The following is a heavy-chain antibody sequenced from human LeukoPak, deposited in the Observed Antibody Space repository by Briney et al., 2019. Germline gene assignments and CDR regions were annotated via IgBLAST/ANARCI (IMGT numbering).Heavy chain of an antibody. CDR2: MNPNSGNT. D-gene: IGHD6-13*01. Sequence: ASVKVSCTASGYTFTSYDINWVRQATGQGLEWMGWMNPNSGNTGYAQKFQGRVTMTRNTSISTAYMELSSLRSEDTAVYYCARGYRAAAGTGLFDPWGQGTLVTVSS. CDR3: ARGYRAAAGTGLFDP. J-gene: IGHJ5*02. CDR1: GYTFTSYD. V-gene: IGHV1-8*01.